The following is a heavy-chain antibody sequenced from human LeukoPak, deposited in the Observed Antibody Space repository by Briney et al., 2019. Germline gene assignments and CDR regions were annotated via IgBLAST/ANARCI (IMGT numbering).Heavy chain of an antibody. J-gene: IGHJ6*02. Sequence: ASVNVSSKVYGGTFSSYYISWVRQAPGHGLEWMGRIIPILGIANYAQKFQGRDTITADKSTSTACMELSSLRSEDTAVYYCARLAGLSSSYHQPYYYYGMDVWGQGTTVTVSS. CDR3: ARLAGLSSSYHQPYYYYGMDV. D-gene: IGHD6-13*01. CDR1: GGTFSSYY. V-gene: IGHV1-69*02. CDR2: IIPILGIA.